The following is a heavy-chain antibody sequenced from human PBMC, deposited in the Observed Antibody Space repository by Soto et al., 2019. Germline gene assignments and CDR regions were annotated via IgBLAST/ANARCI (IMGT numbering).Heavy chain of an antibody. V-gene: IGHV3-30-3*01. CDR3: ARAGGLLVDY. Sequence: QVQLVESGGGVVQPGRSLRLSCAASGFMFSSYAMHWVRQAPGKGLEWVAVKTYDGSKKYYADSVQGRFTISRDNSKNTLYLQMNSLRAEDTAVYYCARAGGLLVDYWGQGTLVTVSS. J-gene: IGHJ4*02. CDR2: KTYDGSKK. D-gene: IGHD1-26*01. CDR1: GFMFSSYA.